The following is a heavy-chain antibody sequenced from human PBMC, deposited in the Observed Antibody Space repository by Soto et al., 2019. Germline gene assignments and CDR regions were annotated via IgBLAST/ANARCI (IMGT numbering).Heavy chain of an antibody. CDR3: ARAVYDFWSGYRYMDV. CDR2: IYYSGST. CDR1: GGSISSGDYY. D-gene: IGHD3-3*01. J-gene: IGHJ6*03. Sequence: KASETLSLTCTVSGGSISSGDYYWSWIRQPPGKGLEWIGYIYYSGSTYYNPSLKSRVTISVDTSKNQFSLKLSSVTAADTAVYYCARAVYDFWSGYRYMDVWGQGTTVTVSS. V-gene: IGHV4-30-4*01.